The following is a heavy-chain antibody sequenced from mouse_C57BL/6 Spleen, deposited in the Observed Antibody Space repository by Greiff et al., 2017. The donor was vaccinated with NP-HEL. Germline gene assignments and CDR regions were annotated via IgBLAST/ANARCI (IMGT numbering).Heavy chain of an antibody. V-gene: IGHV1-5*01. CDR1: GYTFTSYW. D-gene: IGHD2-4*01. CDR3: TREGLRREFAY. J-gene: IGHJ3*01. CDR2: IYPGNSDT. Sequence: VQLQQSGTVLARPGASVKMSCKTSGYTFTSYWMHWVKQRPGQGLEWIGAIYPGNSDTSYNQKFKGKAKLTAVTSASTAYMELSSLTNEDSAVYYCTREGLRREFAYWGQGTLVTVSA.